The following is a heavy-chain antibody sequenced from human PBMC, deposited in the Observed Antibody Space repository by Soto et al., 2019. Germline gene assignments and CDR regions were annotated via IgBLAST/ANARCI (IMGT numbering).Heavy chain of an antibody. J-gene: IGHJ4*02. CDR2: IIPIFGTA. Sequence: QVQLVQSGAEVKKPGSSVKVSCKASGGTFSSYAISWVRQAPGQGLEWMGGIIPIFGTANYAQKFQGRVTITADESTSTAYMELSSLRSEDTAVYYCARDPTSGVGATGHFDYWGQGTLVTVSS. V-gene: IGHV1-69*12. D-gene: IGHD1-26*01. CDR1: GGTFSSYA. CDR3: ARDPTSGVGATGHFDY.